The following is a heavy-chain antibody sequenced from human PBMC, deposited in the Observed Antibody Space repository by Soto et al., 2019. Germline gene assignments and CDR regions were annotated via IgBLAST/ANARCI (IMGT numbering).Heavy chain of an antibody. CDR2: ISSSGSTI. V-gene: IGHV3-48*03. Sequence: GGSLRLSCAASGFTFSSYEMNWVRQAPGKGLEWVSYISSSGSTIYYADSMKGRFTISRDNAKNSLYLQMNSLRAEDTAVYYCARASLTMVRGVTYYYYYGMDVWGQGTTVTVSS. D-gene: IGHD3-10*01. CDR1: GFTFSSYE. CDR3: ARASLTMVRGVTYYYYYGMDV. J-gene: IGHJ6*02.